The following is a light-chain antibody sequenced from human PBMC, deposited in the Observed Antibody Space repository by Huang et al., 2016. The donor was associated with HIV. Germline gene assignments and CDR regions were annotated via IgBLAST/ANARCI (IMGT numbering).Light chain of an antibody. CDR2: DAS. V-gene: IGKV1-9*01. CDR3: QQLRSYPLT. CDR1: QGISTS. J-gene: IGKJ4*01. Sequence: IQLTQSPSSLSAPIGDRVTITCRASQGISTSLAWYQQKPGKAPNLLIFDASSLRSGVPSRFSGSRSGTVFTLSISSLQPEDFATYFCQQLRSYPLTFGGGTKVEIK.